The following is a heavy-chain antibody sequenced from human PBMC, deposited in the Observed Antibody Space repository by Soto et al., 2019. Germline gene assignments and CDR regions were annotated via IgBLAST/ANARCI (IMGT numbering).Heavy chain of an antibody. CDR3: ARPSTPCSGGSCYVGFDS. CDR1: GYTFTSYA. J-gene: IGHJ4*02. CDR2: INAGNGNT. D-gene: IGHD2-15*01. Sequence: ASVKVSCKASGYTFTSYAMHWVRQAPGQRLEWMGWINAGNGNTKYSQKFQGRVTITRDTSASTAYMELSSLRSEDTAVYYCARPSTPCSGGSCYVGFDSRAQRTLGPVSS. V-gene: IGHV1-3*01.